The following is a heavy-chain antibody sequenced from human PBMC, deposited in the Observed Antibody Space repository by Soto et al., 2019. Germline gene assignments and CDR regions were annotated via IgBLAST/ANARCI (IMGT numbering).Heavy chain of an antibody. D-gene: IGHD2-8*02. J-gene: IGHJ4*02. CDR3: ARDKITGLFDY. CDR2: TYHVGIP. V-gene: IGHV4-4*02. Sequence: PSETLSLTCTVSGGSISSSNWWTWVRQAPGKGLEWIGETYHVGIPSYNPSLKSRVTISVDTSKNQFSLKLISVTAADTAVYYCARDKITGLFDYWGQGTLVTVSS. CDR1: GGSISSSNW.